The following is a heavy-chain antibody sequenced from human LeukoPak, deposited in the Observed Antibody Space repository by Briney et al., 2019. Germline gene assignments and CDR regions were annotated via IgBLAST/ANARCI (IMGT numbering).Heavy chain of an antibody. Sequence: PGGSLRLSCAASGFTFSNFWLSWVRQAPGRGPEWVAYIKGDGSERYYVDSVKGRFTISRDNAKNSLYLEMNSLRAEDTAVYYCARGSQSSDYWGQGTLVTVSS. CDR3: ARGSQSSDY. J-gene: IGHJ4*02. CDR1: GFTFSNFW. V-gene: IGHV3-7*01. D-gene: IGHD6-19*01. CDR2: IKGDGSER.